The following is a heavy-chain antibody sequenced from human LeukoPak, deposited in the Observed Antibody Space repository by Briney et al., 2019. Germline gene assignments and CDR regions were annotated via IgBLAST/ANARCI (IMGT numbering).Heavy chain of an antibody. D-gene: IGHD3-3*01. CDR1: GFTFTSSA. CDR2: IVVGSGNT. V-gene: IGHV1-58*01. J-gene: IGHJ6*04. CDR3: AAGRPYYDFWSDYAGDV. Sequence: ASVKVSCKASGFTFTSSAVQWVRQARGQRLEWIGWIVVGSGNTNYAQKFQERVTITRDMSTSTAYMELSSLRSEDTAVYYCAAGRPYYDFWSDYAGDVWGKGTTVTVSS.